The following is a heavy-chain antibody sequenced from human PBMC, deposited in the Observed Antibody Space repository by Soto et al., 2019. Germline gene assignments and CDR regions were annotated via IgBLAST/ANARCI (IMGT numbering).Heavy chain of an antibody. CDR3: ARDIGYYYDSSGPNDAFDI. D-gene: IGHD3-22*01. V-gene: IGHV1-46*01. CDR1: GYTVTSDG. Sequence: GAWGKGSCKASGYTVTSDGMHWVRQAPGQALEWMGIINPSGGSTSYAQKFQGRVTMTRDTSTSTVYMELSSLRSEDTAVYYCARDIGYYYDSSGPNDAFDIWG. J-gene: IGHJ3*02. CDR2: INPSGGST.